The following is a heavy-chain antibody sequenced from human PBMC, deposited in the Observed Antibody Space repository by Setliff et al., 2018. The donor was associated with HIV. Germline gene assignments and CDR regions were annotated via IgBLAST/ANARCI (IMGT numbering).Heavy chain of an antibody. D-gene: IGHD7-27*01. CDR3: ARGWGHDGFDF. J-gene: IGHJ3*01. CDR1: GGSLSGYY. Sequence: SETLSLTCAVYGGSLSGYYWSWIRQPPGKGLEWFGEINHSGSTNYNPSLKSRVTISVDTSKNQFSLKLSSATAADTAVYYCARGWGHDGFDFWGQGTMVTVSS. CDR2: INHSGST. V-gene: IGHV4-34*01.